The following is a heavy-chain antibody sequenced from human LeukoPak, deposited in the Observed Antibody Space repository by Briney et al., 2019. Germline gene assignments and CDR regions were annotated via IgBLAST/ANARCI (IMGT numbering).Heavy chain of an antibody. CDR1: GGSISSYY. Sequence: SETLFLTCTVSGGSISSYYWSWIRQPPGKGLEWIGYIYYSGSTNYNPSLKSRVTISVDTSKNQFSLKLSSVTAADTAVYYCARCRGGYADYYFDYWGQGTLVTVSS. J-gene: IGHJ4*02. CDR3: ARCRGGYADYYFDY. D-gene: IGHD5-12*01. CDR2: IYYSGST. V-gene: IGHV4-59*01.